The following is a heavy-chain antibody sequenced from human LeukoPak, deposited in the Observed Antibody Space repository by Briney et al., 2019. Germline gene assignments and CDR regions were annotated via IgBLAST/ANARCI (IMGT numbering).Heavy chain of an antibody. J-gene: IGHJ3*02. Sequence: PSETLSLTCTVSGGSISSYYWSWIRQPPGKGLEWIGYIYYSGSTNYNPSLKSRVTISVDTSKNQFSLKLGSVTAADTAVYYCAGSPLNDAFDIWGQGTMVTVSS. V-gene: IGHV4-59*01. CDR2: IYYSGST. CDR3: AGSPLNDAFDI. CDR1: GGSISSYY. D-gene: IGHD6-19*01.